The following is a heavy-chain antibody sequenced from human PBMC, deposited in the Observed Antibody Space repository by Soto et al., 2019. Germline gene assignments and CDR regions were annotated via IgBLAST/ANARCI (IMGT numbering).Heavy chain of an antibody. CDR2: IYHSGST. D-gene: IGHD6-19*01. CDR1: GGSISSGGYA. J-gene: IGHJ5*02. CDR3: AREAVAGGGGFDP. V-gene: IGHV4-30-2*01. Sequence: PSETLSLTGAVSGGSISSGGYAWSWIRQPPGKGLEWIGYIYHSGSTYYNPSLKSRVTISVDRSKNQFSLKLSSVTAADTAVYYCAREAVAGGGGFDPWGQGTLVTVSS.